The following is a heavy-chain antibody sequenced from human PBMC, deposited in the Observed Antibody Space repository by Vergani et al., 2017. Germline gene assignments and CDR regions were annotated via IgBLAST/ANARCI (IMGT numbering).Heavy chain of an antibody. Sequence: EVQLVQSGAEVKKPGESLTISCKGSGYSFTSYWIGWVRQMPGKGLEWMGIIYPGDSDTRYSPSFQGQVTISADKSISTAYLQWSSLKASDTAMYYCARLPMVGPAAIGVLRYWGQGTLVTVSS. CDR3: ARLPMVGPAAIGVLRY. J-gene: IGHJ4*02. CDR2: IYPGDSDT. D-gene: IGHD2-2*02. CDR1: GYSFTSYW. V-gene: IGHV5-51*01.